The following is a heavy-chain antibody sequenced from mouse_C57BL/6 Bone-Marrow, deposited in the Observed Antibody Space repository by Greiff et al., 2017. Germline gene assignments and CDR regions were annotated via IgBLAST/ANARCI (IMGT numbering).Heavy chain of an antibody. CDR3: AISSTGAWFAY. J-gene: IGHJ3*01. D-gene: IGHD4-1*01. CDR1: GYSFTGYY. Sequence: VQLQQSGPELVKPGASVKISCKASGYSFTGYYMNWVKQSPEKSLEWIGEINPSTGGTTYNQKFKAKATLTVDKSSSTAYMQLKSLTSEDSAVYYCAISSTGAWFAYWGQGTLVTVSA. V-gene: IGHV1-42*01. CDR2: INPSTGGT.